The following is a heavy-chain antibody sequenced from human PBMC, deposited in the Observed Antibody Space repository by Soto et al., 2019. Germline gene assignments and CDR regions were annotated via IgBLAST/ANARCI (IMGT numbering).Heavy chain of an antibody. CDR1: GFTLSNTG. D-gene: IGHD6-13*01. J-gene: IGHJ5*01. CDR2: ISHDGFSQ. V-gene: IGHV3-30*18. CDR3: AKDWGSSGWFNWFDS. Sequence: QVQLVESGGGVVQHGTSLRLSCVVSGFTLSNTGVHWVRQAPGKGLEWVAMISHDGFSQHYVDSVRGRFTISRDNSKNTLYLQMDSLRPEDTSVYYCAKDWGSSGWFNWFDSWGQGTLVIVSS.